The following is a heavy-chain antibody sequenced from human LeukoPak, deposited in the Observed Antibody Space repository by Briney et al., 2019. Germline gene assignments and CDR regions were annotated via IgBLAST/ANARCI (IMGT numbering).Heavy chain of an antibody. J-gene: IGHJ4*02. D-gene: IGHD1-26*01. CDR3: ARDIVGATDY. CDR1: XXXXXXXX. V-gene: IGHV4-59*01. Sequence: SETXSLTCTXXXXXXXXXXXXWXRQXXXXXLEWIGYIYYSGSTNYNPSLKSRVTISVDTSKNQFSLKLSSVTAADTAVYYCARDIVGATDYWGQGTLVTVSS. CDR2: IYYSGST.